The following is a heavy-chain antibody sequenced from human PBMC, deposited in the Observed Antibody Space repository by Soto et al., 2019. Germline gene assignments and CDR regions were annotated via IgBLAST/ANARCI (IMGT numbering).Heavy chain of an antibody. CDR2: ISYDGSNK. Sequence: GGSLRLSCAASGFTFSSYAMHWVRQAPGKGLEWVAVISYDGSNKYYADSVKGRFTISRDNSKNTLYLQMNSLRAEDTAVYYCARDQRGDTMIVVVTPGSGGMDVWGQGTTVTVSS. J-gene: IGHJ6*02. CDR3: ARDQRGDTMIVVVTPGSGGMDV. CDR1: GFTFSSYA. V-gene: IGHV3-30-3*01. D-gene: IGHD3-22*01.